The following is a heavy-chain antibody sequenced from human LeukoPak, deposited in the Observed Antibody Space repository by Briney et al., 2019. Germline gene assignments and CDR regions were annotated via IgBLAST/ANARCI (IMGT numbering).Heavy chain of an antibody. D-gene: IGHD2-21*01. CDR3: ARMHCGGDCYSQWFDP. V-gene: IGHV4-30-4*08. CDR2: IYYSGST. Sequence: SETLSLTCAVYGGSFSGYYWSWIRQPPGRGLEWIGYIYYSGSTYYNPSLKSRVTISVDTSKNQFSLKLSSVTAADTAVYYCARMHCGGDCYSQWFDPWGQGTLVTVSS. CDR1: GGSFSGYY. J-gene: IGHJ5*02.